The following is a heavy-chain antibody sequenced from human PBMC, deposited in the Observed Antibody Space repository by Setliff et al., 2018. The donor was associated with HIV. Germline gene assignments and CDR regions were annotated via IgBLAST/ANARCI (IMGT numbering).Heavy chain of an antibody. V-gene: IGHV4-34*09. CDR1: GGAFSGYY. CDR2: INHSGST. CDR3: ARDICTSTSCPSGWFDP. Sequence: SETLSLTCAVYGGAFSGYYWSWIRQPPGKGLEWIGEINHSGSTNYNPSLKSRVSISVDTSNNQFSLKLSSVTAADTAMYYCARDICTSTSCPSGWFDPWGQGTLVTVSS. J-gene: IGHJ5*02. D-gene: IGHD2-2*01.